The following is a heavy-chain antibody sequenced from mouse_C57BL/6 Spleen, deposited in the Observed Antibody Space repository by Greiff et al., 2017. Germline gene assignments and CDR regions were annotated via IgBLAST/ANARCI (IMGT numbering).Heavy chain of an antibody. Sequence: VQLQQSGAELVRPGASVKLSCTASGFNIKDYYMHWVKQRPEQGLEWIGRIDPEDGDTEYAPKFQGKATMTADTSSNTAYLQLSSLTSEDTAVYYCTTGYYGSRSAYWGQGTPVTVSA. CDR1: GFNIKDYY. V-gene: IGHV14-1*01. CDR3: TTGYYGSRSAY. CDR2: IDPEDGDT. D-gene: IGHD1-1*01. J-gene: IGHJ3*01.